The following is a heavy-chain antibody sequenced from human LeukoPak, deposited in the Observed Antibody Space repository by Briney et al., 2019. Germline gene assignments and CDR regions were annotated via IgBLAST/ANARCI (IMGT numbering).Heavy chain of an antibody. CDR3: ASDLTNPGDYRDDAFDI. CDR2: IYYSGST. CDR1: GGSISSSSYY. V-gene: IGHV4-39*07. Sequence: SETLSLTCTVSGGSISSSSYYWGWLRQPPGKGRECIVSIYYSGSTYYNPSLKSRVTISVDTSKNQFSLKLSYVTAQDTAVYYCASDLTNPGDYRDDAFDIWGQGTMVTVSS. D-gene: IGHD4-17*01. J-gene: IGHJ3*02.